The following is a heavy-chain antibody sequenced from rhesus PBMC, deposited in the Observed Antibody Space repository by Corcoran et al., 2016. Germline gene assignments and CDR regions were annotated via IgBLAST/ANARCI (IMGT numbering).Heavy chain of an antibody. CDR2: FSGNTENT. J-gene: IGHJ5-2*02. CDR3: ARDAISLDV. CDR1: GVSLYGNY. V-gene: IGHV4-147*01. Sequence: QVQLQESGPGLVTPSETLALTCAVSGVSLYGNYWTWIRQSPGKGLEWIGDFSGNTENTRYNPSLGGRVTISKDTTQNQYSLMLTSVTAADTAIYYCARDAISLDVWGRGILVTVSS.